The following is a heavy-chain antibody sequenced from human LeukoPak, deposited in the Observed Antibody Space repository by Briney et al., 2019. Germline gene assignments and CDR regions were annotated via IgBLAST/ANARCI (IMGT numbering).Heavy chain of an antibody. CDR3: ARGSFITDDYGDYGPNWFDP. J-gene: IGHJ5*02. V-gene: IGHV1-2*02. CDR1: GYTFTSYY. Sequence: ASVKVSCKASGYTFTSYYMHWVRQAPGQGLEWMGWINPNSGGTNYAQKFQGRVTMTRDTSISTAYMELSRLRSDDTAVYYCARGSFITDDYGDYGPNWFDPWGQGTLVTVSS. CDR2: INPNSGGT. D-gene: IGHD4-17*01.